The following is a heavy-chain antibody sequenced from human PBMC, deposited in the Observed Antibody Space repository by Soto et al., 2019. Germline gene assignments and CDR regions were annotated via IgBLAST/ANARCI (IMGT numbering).Heavy chain of an antibody. CDR2: ISDSGSS. V-gene: IGHV4-31*03. CDR1: GGSMSSGAFY. Sequence: QVQLQESGPGLVKPSQTLTLTCTVSGGSMSSGAFYWSWIRQHPWKGLEWIGHISDSGSSYYNPSLESRVTISVDTSKNQFSLKLSAVTAADTAVYFCARTTFYDIFTAYYSLFGYWCQGTLVTVSS. D-gene: IGHD3-9*01. CDR3: ARTTFYDIFTAYYSLFGY. J-gene: IGHJ4*02.